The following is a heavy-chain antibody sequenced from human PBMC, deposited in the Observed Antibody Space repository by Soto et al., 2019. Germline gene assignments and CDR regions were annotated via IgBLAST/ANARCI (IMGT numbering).Heavy chain of an antibody. Sequence: SVKVSCKASGGTFSSYAISWVRQAPGQGLEWKGGIIPIFGTANYAQKYQGRVKITADESTSTAYMELSSLRSEDTAVYYCARVIYDHNAPATFELGVISGTYYYYGMDVWGQGTTVTVSS. CDR3: ARVIYDHNAPATFELGVISGTYYYYGMDV. J-gene: IGHJ6*02. CDR2: IIPIFGTA. CDR1: GGTFSSYA. V-gene: IGHV1-69*01. D-gene: IGHD3-22*01.